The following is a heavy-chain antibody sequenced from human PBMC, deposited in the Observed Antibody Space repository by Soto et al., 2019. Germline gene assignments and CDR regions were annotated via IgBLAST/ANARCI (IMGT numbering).Heavy chain of an antibody. CDR3: ASSSLYGMDV. Sequence: SETLSLTCTVSGGSISSYYWSRIRQPPGKGLEWIGYIYYSGSTNYNPSLKSRVTLSVDTSKNQFSLKLSSVTAADTAVYYCASSSLYGMDVWGQGTTVTVYS. V-gene: IGHV4-59*01. J-gene: IGHJ6*02. CDR2: IYYSGST. CDR1: GGSISSYY.